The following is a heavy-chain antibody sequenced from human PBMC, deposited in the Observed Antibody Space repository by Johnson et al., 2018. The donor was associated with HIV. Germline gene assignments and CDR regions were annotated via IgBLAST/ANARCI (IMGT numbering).Heavy chain of an antibody. CDR3: AKSTQATIVRGSGPYGAFDI. Sequence: VQLVESGGGVVQPGRSLRLSCAASGFTFSSYAMHWVRQAPGKGLEWVAVISFDGNNDYYADSVKGRFTVSRDNSKSTLYLQMNSLRAEDTGLYYCAKSTQATIVRGSGPYGAFDIWGQGTMVTVSS. V-gene: IGHV3-30*18. CDR1: GFTFSSYA. J-gene: IGHJ3*02. D-gene: IGHD1-14*01. CDR2: ISFDGNND.